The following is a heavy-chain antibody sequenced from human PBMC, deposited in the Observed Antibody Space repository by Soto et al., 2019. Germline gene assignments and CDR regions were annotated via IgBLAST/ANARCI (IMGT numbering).Heavy chain of an antibody. CDR3: ARVVHYYDSSGYSPSDAFDI. V-gene: IGHV1-18*01. D-gene: IGHD3-22*01. CDR1: VYTFTSYG. Sequence: ASVKVSCKASVYTFTSYGISWVRQAPGQGLEWMGWISAYNGNTNYAQKLQGRVTMTTDTSTSTAYMELRSLRSDDTAVYYCARVVHYYDSSGYSPSDAFDIWGQGTMVTVSS. J-gene: IGHJ3*02. CDR2: ISAYNGNT.